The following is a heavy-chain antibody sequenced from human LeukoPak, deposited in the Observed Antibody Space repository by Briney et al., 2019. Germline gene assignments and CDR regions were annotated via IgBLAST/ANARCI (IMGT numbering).Heavy chain of an antibody. CDR2: IYHSGST. Sequence: PSETLSLTCAVSGYSISSSYYWGWIRQPPGKGLEWIGTIYHSGSTHYNPSLKSRVTLSVDTSKNQFPLKLRSVTAADTAVYYCANLPSNTVTHDYWGQGTLVTVSS. CDR3: ANLPSNTVTHDY. D-gene: IGHD4-11*01. CDR1: GYSISSSYY. J-gene: IGHJ4*02. V-gene: IGHV4-38-2*01.